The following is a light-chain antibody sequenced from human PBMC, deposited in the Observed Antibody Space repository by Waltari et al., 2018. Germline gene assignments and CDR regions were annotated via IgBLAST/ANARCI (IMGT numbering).Light chain of an antibody. J-gene: IGLJ1*01. Sequence: QSALTQPPSASGSPGESVTISCTGTSSDLGDFASVSWYQQHPDKAPKLMIYESIKRPPGVPDRFSGSKSGNTASLTVSGLQAEDEADYYCCSYAGTNNFYVFGTGTKVTVL. V-gene: IGLV2-8*01. CDR1: SSDLGDFAS. CDR3: CSYAGTNNFYV. CDR2: ESI.